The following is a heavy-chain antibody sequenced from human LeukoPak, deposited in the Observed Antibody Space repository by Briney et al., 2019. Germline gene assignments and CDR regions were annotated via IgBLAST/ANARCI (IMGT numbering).Heavy chain of an antibody. CDR2: IDYDSSHI. CDR3: ARDPLRYLRVGHYDY. Sequence: GGSLRLSCAASGFTFSSSARNWVRQVPGKGLEWVSSIDYDSSHIYYAASVRGRFTISRDNARNSVYLQMNSLRGEDTAVYYCARDPLRYLRVGHYDYWGQGTLVAVSS. D-gene: IGHD3-9*01. CDR1: GFTFSSSA. J-gene: IGHJ4*02. V-gene: IGHV3-21*04.